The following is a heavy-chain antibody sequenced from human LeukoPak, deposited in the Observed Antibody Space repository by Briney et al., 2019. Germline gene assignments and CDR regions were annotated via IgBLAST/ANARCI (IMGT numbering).Heavy chain of an antibody. Sequence: PGGSLRLSCAASGFAFSSYAMSWVRQAPGKGLEWVSAIIGTGGGTYYADSVKGRLTISRDNSKNMLYLQMNSLRAEDTALYYCAKMIRGVNDFDYWGQGTLVTVSS. CDR2: IIGTGGGT. CDR3: AKMIRGVNDFDY. V-gene: IGHV3-23*01. J-gene: IGHJ4*02. D-gene: IGHD3-10*01. CDR1: GFAFSSYA.